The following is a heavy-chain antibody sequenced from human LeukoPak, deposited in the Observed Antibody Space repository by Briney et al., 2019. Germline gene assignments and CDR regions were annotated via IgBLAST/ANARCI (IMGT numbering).Heavy chain of an antibody. CDR2: IYPGDSDT. Sequence: GESLKISCKGSGYSFTSYWIGWVRQMPGKGLEWMGIIYPGDSDTTYSPSFQGQVTISADKSISTAYLQWSSLKASDTAMYYCGRLPYYYDSSGYLGPKRNYYYYGMDVWGQGTTVTVSS. CDR1: GYSFTSYW. J-gene: IGHJ6*02. CDR3: GRLPYYYDSSGYLGPKRNYYYYGMDV. V-gene: IGHV5-51*01. D-gene: IGHD3-22*01.